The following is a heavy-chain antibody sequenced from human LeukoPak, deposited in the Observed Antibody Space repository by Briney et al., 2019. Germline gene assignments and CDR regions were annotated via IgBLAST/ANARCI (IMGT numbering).Heavy chain of an antibody. CDR2: IRLDGSNK. Sequence: GGSLRLSCAASGFTFSSYWMSWVRQAPGKGLEWVAFIRLDGSNKYYGDSVKGRSTISRDNSKNTVYLLMNSLRPDDTAVYYCAKAKGIANSSGQYLLPDYWGRGTLVTVSS. CDR3: AKAKGIANSSGQYLLPDY. J-gene: IGHJ4*02. CDR1: GFTFSSYW. V-gene: IGHV3-30*02. D-gene: IGHD6-19*01.